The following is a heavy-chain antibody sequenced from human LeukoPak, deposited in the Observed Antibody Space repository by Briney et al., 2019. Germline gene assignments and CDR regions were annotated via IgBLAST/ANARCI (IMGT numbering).Heavy chain of an antibody. CDR2: IHYRGTT. V-gene: IGHV4-59*11. Sequence: SETLSLTCTVSGVSISSHYWNWIRQTPEKGLEWIGYIHYRGTTNYNPSLKSRVTISADTSKHHFSLTLNSVTAADTAVYYCSRGGQGLSDNWGQGILVTVSS. D-gene: IGHD3-10*01. CDR1: GVSISSHY. J-gene: IGHJ4*02. CDR3: SRGGQGLSDN.